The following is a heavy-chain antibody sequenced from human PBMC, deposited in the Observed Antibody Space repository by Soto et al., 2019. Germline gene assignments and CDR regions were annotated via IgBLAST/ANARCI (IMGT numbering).Heavy chain of an antibody. Sequence: QITLKESGPTLVKPTQTLTLTCTLSGFSLSTSGVGVGWIRQPPGTALEWLALIYWNDDKRYSPSLKSRLTINSDTSKNQVVLTMTNMDPVDTATYYCALSPAGYGSSTSCYGYYYGMDVWGQGTTVTVSS. V-gene: IGHV2-5*01. CDR1: GFSLSTSGVG. D-gene: IGHD2-2*01. J-gene: IGHJ6*02. CDR2: IYWNDDK. CDR3: ALSPAGYGSSTSCYGYYYGMDV.